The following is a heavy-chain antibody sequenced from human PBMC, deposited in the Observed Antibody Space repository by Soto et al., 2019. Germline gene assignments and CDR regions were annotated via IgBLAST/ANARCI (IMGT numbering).Heavy chain of an antibody. J-gene: IGHJ4*02. CDR3: ARGGIMYSSSSGYFDY. D-gene: IGHD6-6*01. CDR1: GYTFTSYA. Sequence: GASVKVSCKASGYTFTSYAMHWVRQAPGQRLEWMGWINAGNGNTKYSQRFQGRVTITRDTSASTAYMELSSLRSEDTAVYYCARGGIMYSSSSGYFDYWGQGTLVTVSS. V-gene: IGHV1-3*01. CDR2: INAGNGNT.